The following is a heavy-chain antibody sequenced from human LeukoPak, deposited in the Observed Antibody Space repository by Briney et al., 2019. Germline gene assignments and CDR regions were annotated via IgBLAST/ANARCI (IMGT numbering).Heavy chain of an antibody. Sequence: QPGGSLRLSCAASGFTFNNYWMTWVRLAPGKGLEWVANIKQDGSETYYVDSVKGRFTISRDNSKNTLYLQVDSLRAEDTAVYYCARDSLYAVVVTAMVPYFHYWGQGTLVTVSS. CDR1: GFTFNNYW. V-gene: IGHV3-7*01. J-gene: IGHJ4*02. CDR2: IKQDGSET. D-gene: IGHD2-21*02. CDR3: ARDSLYAVVVTAMVPYFHY.